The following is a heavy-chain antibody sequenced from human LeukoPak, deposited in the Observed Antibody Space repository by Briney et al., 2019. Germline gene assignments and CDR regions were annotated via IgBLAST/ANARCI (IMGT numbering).Heavy chain of an antibody. J-gene: IGHJ4*02. D-gene: IGHD3-10*01. Sequence: ASVKVSCKASGFTFTSSVVQRVRQARGQRLEWIGWIAVGSGNTNYAQKFQERVTITRDMSTSTAYMELSSLRFEDTAVYYCAADRAGSYLRFVYWGQGTPVTVSS. V-gene: IGHV1-58*01. CDR3: AADRAGSYLRFVY. CDR2: IAVGSGNT. CDR1: GFTFTSSV.